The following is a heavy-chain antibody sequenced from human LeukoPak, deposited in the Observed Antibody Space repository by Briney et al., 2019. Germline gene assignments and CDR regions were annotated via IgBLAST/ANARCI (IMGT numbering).Heavy chain of an antibody. J-gene: IGHJ6*02. CDR3: ARARCSSSWYGYYYYYGMDV. CDR1: GGSFSGYY. Sequence: PSETLSLTCAVYGGSFSGYYWSWIRQPPGKGLEWIGEINHSGSTNYNPSLKSRVTISVDTSKNQFSLKLSSVTAADTAAYYCARARCSSSWYGYYYYYGMDVWGQGTTVTVSS. D-gene: IGHD6-13*01. V-gene: IGHV4-34*01. CDR2: INHSGST.